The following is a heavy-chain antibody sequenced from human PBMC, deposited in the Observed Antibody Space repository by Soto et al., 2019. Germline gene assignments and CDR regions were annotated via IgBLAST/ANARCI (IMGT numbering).Heavy chain of an antibody. Sequence: QVQLVQSGAEVKKPGSSVKVSCKASGGTFSSYSINWVRQAPGQGLEWMGEIIPIFGTANYAQKFQGRVTIPADESTSTVYMGLSSLSSEDRAVYYCARDGGRNSGGIDYWGQGTLVTVSS. CDR2: IIPIFGTA. CDR3: ARDGGRNSGGIDY. J-gene: IGHJ4*02. D-gene: IGHD1-26*01. CDR1: GGTFSSYS. V-gene: IGHV1-69*01.